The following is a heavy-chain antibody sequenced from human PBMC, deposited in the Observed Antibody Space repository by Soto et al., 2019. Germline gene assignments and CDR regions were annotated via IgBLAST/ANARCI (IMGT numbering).Heavy chain of an antibody. CDR2: IYYSGST. V-gene: IGHV4-31*03. CDR3: AVNSITMVRGAYYCGMDV. CDR1: GGSISSGGYY. J-gene: IGHJ6*02. Sequence: SETLSLTCTVSGGSISSGGYYWSWIRQHPGKGLEWIGYIYYSGSTYYNPSLKSRVTISVDTSKNQFSLKLSSVTAADTAVYYCAVNSITMVRGAYYCGMDVWGQGTTVTVSS. D-gene: IGHD3-10*01.